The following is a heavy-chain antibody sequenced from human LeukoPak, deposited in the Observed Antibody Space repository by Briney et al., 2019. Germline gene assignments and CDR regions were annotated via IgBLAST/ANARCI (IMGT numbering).Heavy chain of an antibody. CDR3: ARRRGSHSFDI. Sequence: GGSLRLSCAASGFTFSSYWMSWVRQAPGKGREWVADIKQDGSEKYYVDSVKGRFSISRDNAKNSLYLQMNSLRAEDTAVYYCARRRGSHSFDIWGQGTMVTVSS. CDR2: IKQDGSEK. D-gene: IGHD1-26*01. V-gene: IGHV3-7*01. J-gene: IGHJ3*02. CDR1: GFTFSSYW.